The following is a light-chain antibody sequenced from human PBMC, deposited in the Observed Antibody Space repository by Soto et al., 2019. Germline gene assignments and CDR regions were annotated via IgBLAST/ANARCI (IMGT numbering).Light chain of an antibody. V-gene: IGKV3-20*01. CDR2: GTS. CDR1: QSVDSRF. CDR3: LQFGTSPPAFT. Sequence: ESMLTLSPGTLSLSPGERATLSCRASQSVDSRFLTWYQQKPGQTPRLLIYGTSIRATGIPDRFSGSGSGTDFTLIISRVEPEDSAVYYCLQFGTSPPAFTFGQGTKLEI. J-gene: IGKJ2*01.